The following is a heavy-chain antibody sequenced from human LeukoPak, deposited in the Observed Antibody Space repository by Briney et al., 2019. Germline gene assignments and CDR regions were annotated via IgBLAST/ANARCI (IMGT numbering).Heavy chain of an antibody. D-gene: IGHD3-22*01. Sequence: PGGSLRLSCAAPGFTFSNAWMSWVRQAPGKGLEWVGRIKSKTDGGTTDYAAPVKGRFTISRDDSKNTLYLQMNSLKTEDTAVYYCTTGDSSGSYPDYWGQGTLVTVSS. CDR2: IKSKTDGGTT. CDR3: TTGDSSGSYPDY. CDR1: GFTFSNAW. J-gene: IGHJ4*02. V-gene: IGHV3-15*01.